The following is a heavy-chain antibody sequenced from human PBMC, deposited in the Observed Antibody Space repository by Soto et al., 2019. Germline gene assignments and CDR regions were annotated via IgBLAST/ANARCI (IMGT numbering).Heavy chain of an antibody. J-gene: IGHJ3*02. V-gene: IGHV3-15*01. CDR3: TTDPMVGGDGFDI. CDR2: IKRKSDGGTT. CDR1: GFTLSNAW. D-gene: IGHD2-15*01. Sequence: GSLRLSCAASGFTLSNAWMNWVRQAPGKGLEWVGCIKRKSDGGTTDYAAPVTGRFTISRDDLKNTVYLQMYSLKTEDTAVYYCTTDPMVGGDGFDIWGQGTMVTVSS.